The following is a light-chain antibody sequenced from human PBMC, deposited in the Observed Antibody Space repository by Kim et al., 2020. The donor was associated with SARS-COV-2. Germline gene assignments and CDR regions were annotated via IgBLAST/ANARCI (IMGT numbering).Light chain of an antibody. J-gene: IGKJ1*01. CDR3: QQYKSYPWT. CDR1: QSIRNE. CDR2: AAS. V-gene: IGKV1-17*01. Sequence: ASVGDRVTITCRASQSIRNELGWYQQKPGKATKRLIYAASSLQSGVPSRFSGSGSGTEFTLTISSLQPEDFATYYCQQYKSYPWTFGQGTKVDIK.